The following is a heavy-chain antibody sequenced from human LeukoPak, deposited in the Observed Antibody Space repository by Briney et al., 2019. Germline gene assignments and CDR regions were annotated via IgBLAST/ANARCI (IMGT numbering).Heavy chain of an antibody. Sequence: GGSLRLSCAASAFTFSSFGVNWVRQAPGKGLEWISYISSIGTTIYYADSVKGRFTISRDDAKNSLYLQMNSLRDEDTAVYYCARESPTSHNAFDIWGQGTMVTVSS. CDR3: ARESPTSHNAFDI. V-gene: IGHV3-48*02. CDR1: AFTFSSFG. J-gene: IGHJ3*02. D-gene: IGHD3-16*01. CDR2: ISSIGTTI.